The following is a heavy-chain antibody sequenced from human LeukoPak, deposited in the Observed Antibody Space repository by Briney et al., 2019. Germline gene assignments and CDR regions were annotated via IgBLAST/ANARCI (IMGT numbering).Heavy chain of an antibody. CDR2: IYYSGST. J-gene: IGHJ6*02. Sequence: SETLSLTCTVSGGSISSYYWSWIRQPAGKGLEWIGYIYYSGSTYYNPSLKSRVTISVDTSKNQFSLKLSSVTAADTAVYYCARWSSQNDGPTYGMDVWGQGTTVTVSS. V-gene: IGHV4-59*06. CDR3: ARWSSQNDGPTYGMDV. D-gene: IGHD5-24*01. CDR1: GGSISSYY.